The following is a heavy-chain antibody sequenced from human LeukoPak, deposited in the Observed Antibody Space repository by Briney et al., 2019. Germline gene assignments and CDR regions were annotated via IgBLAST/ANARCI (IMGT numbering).Heavy chain of an antibody. Sequence: GGSLRLSCAASGFTFSSYEMNWVRQAPGKGLEWVSYISSSGSTIYYADSVKGRFTISRDNAKNSLYLQMNSLRAEDTAVYYCARHQLLWFGELSRVLDYWGQGTLVTVSS. D-gene: IGHD3-10*01. V-gene: IGHV3-48*03. CDR2: ISSSGSTI. J-gene: IGHJ4*02. CDR3: ARHQLLWFGELSRVLDY. CDR1: GFTFSSYE.